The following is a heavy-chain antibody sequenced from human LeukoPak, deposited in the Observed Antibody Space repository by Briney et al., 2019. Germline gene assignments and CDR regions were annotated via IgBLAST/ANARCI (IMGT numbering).Heavy chain of an antibody. CDR3: ARGSIAAAEGSHWFDP. Sequence: SETLSLTCTVSGGSISSYYWSWIRQPPGKGLEWIGYIYYSGSTYYNPSLKSRVTISVDTSKNQFSLRLYSVTAADTAVYYCARGSIAAAEGSHWFDPWGQGTLVTVSS. CDR1: GGSISSYY. D-gene: IGHD6-13*01. V-gene: IGHV4-59*01. J-gene: IGHJ5*02. CDR2: IYYSGST.